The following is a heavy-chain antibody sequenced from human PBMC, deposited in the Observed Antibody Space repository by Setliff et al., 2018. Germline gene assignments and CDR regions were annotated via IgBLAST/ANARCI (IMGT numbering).Heavy chain of an antibody. CDR3: AKSGGDHCCPLYHHYYMDA. J-gene: IGHJ6*03. D-gene: IGHD2-21*02. Sequence: PGGSLRLSCAASGFTFSIYSMNWVRQAPGKGLEWISYTSSGSNSIYYADSVMGRFTISRDNARNSLYLQMNRLRPEDTAVYYCAKSGGDHCCPLYHHYYMDAWGTGTTVTVSS. CDR2: TSSGSNSI. V-gene: IGHV3-48*01. CDR1: GFTFSIYS.